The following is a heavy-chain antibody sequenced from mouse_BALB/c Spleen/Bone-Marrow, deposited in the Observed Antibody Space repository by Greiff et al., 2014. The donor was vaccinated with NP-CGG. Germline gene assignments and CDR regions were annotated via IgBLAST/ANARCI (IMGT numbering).Heavy chain of an antibody. V-gene: IGHV1S81*02. J-gene: IGHJ3*01. Sequence: VQVVESGAELVKPGASVKLSCKASGYTFTSYWMHWVKQRPGQGLEWIGEINPSNGRTNYNEKFKSKATLTVDKSSSTAYMQLSGLTSEDSAVYYCARYATATYWFAYWGQGTLVTVSA. CDR1: GYTFTSYW. CDR3: ARYATATYWFAY. CDR2: INPSNGRT. D-gene: IGHD1-2*01.